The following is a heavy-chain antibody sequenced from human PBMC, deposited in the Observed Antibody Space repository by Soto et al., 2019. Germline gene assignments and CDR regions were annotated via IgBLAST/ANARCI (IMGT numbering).Heavy chain of an antibody. D-gene: IGHD3-3*01. CDR1: GGSFSGYY. Sequence: SETLSLTCAVYGGSFSGYYWSWIRQPPGKGLEWIGEINHSGSTNYNPSLKSRVTISVDTSKSQFSLKLSSVTAADTAIYYCARGVSNYDFWSGYSHYYYYMDVWGQGTTVTVSS. CDR3: ARGVSNYDFWSGYSHYYYYMDV. CDR2: INHSGST. J-gene: IGHJ6*03. V-gene: IGHV4-34*01.